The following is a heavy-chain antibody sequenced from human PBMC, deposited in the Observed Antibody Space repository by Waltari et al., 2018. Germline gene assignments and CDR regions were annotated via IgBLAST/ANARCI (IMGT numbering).Heavy chain of an antibody. CDR1: GGSISRGSYY. CDR3: ARSPVDIVAYDSGGAFDI. CDR2: IYTSGST. Sequence: QVQLQESGPGLVKPSQTLSLTCTLSGGSISRGSYYWRWFRQPPAEGLEWIGRIYTSGSTNYNPSLKSRVTISVDTSKNQFSLKLSSVTAADTAVYYCARSPVDIVAYDSGGAFDIWGQGTMVTVSS. V-gene: IGHV4-61*02. D-gene: IGHD5-12*01. J-gene: IGHJ3*02.